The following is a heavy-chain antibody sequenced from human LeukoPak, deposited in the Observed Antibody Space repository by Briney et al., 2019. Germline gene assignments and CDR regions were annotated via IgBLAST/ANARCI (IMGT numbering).Heavy chain of an antibody. CDR2: INPSGGST. V-gene: IGHV1-46*01. D-gene: IGHD6-13*01. CDR1: GYTFTSYY. CDR3: ATGERAAAAFDY. J-gene: IGHJ4*02. Sequence: ASVKVSCKASGYTFTSYYMHWVRQAPGQGLEWMGIINPSGGSTIYAQKFQGRVTMTEDTSTDTAYMELSSLRSEDTAVYYCATGERAAAAFDYWGQGTLVTVSS.